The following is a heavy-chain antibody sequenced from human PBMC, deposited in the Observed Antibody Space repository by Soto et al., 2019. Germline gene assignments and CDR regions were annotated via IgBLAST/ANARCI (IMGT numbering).Heavy chain of an antibody. Sequence: EVQLLESGGGLVQPGGSLRLSCAASGFTFSSFALNWVRQAPGKGLEWLSIISGSADSTFYADSVKGRFTISRDNSKNMLYLQINSLRAEDTAVYYCAKTRGAMIYSISVYGMDVWGQGTTVTVSS. J-gene: IGHJ6*02. V-gene: IGHV3-23*01. CDR2: ISGSADST. D-gene: IGHD3-22*01. CDR3: AKTRGAMIYSISVYGMDV. CDR1: GFTFSSFA.